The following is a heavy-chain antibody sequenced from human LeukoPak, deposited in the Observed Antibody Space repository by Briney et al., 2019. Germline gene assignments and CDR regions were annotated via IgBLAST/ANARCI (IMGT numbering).Heavy chain of an antibody. CDR1: GFTFSAYD. CDR3: AELGITMIGGV. V-gene: IGHV3-69-1*02. D-gene: IGHD3-10*02. CDR2: ISSSGTI. J-gene: IGHJ6*04. Sequence: GGSLRLSCAASGFTFSAYDMNWVRQAPGEGLEWVSYISSSGTIHYADSVKGRFTISRDNAKNSLYLQMNSLRAEDTAVYYCAELGITMIGGVWGKGTTVTISS.